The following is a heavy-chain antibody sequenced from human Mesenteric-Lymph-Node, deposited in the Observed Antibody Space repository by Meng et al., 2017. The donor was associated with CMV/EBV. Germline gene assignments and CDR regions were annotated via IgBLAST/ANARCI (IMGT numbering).Heavy chain of an antibody. CDR1: AGSFSGYY. V-gene: IGHV4-34*01. Sequence: CAVYAGSFSGYYLSWLRQPPGKGLEWLGEINPSGSTNYNPSLKSRVTISVDTSKNQFSLKLSSVTAADTAVYYCARGLYYDSGSDYWGQGTLVTVSS. J-gene: IGHJ4*02. D-gene: IGHD3-10*01. CDR3: ARGLYYDSGSDY. CDR2: INPSGST.